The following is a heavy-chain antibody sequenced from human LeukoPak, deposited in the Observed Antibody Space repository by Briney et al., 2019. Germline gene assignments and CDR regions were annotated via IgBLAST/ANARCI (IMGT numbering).Heavy chain of an antibody. J-gene: IGHJ4*02. CDR2: ISGGGGST. Sequence: PGGSLRLSCAASGSTFTSYSMNWVRQAPGKGLEWVSTISGGGGSTYYADSVKGRFTISRDNSKNTLYLQVSSLRAEDTAVYYCAKGGKWDVTPFDYWGQGTLVTVSS. D-gene: IGHD1-26*01. CDR3: AKGGKWDVTPFDY. CDR1: GSTFTSYS. V-gene: IGHV3-23*01.